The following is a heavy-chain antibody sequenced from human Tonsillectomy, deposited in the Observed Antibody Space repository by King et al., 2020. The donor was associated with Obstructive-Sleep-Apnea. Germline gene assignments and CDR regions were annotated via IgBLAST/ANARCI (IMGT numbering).Heavy chain of an antibody. Sequence: VQLQESGPGLVKPSETLSLTCTVSGGSISSFYWSWIRQPPGKGLELIGYIYHSGSTNYNPSLKSRVTISVDTSKNQLSLKMNSVTAADTAVYYCARDREAAVGTGAFDIWGHGTMVTVSS. V-gene: IGHV4-59*01. D-gene: IGHD6-13*01. CDR1: GGSISSFY. CDR2: IYHSGST. J-gene: IGHJ3*02. CDR3: ARDREAAVGTGAFDI.